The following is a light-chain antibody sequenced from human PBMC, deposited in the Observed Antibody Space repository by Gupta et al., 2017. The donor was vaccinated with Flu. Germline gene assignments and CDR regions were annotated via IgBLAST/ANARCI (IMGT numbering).Light chain of an antibody. CDR3: QQTYSTLWT. V-gene: IGKV1-39*01. Sequence: DIQMTQSPSSLSASVGDRVTITCRASQNIGNYVNWYQQKPGEAPNLLIYAASSLQSGVPSRFSGSGSVTDFTLTISTLQPEDFAIYYCQQTYSTLWTLGQGTKVDIK. J-gene: IGKJ1*01. CDR1: QNIGNY. CDR2: AAS.